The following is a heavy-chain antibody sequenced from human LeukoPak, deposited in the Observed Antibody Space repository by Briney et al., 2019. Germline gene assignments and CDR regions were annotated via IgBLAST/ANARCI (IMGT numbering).Heavy chain of an antibody. Sequence: PSETLSLTCTVSGGSITSSSYYWGWIRQPPGKGLQWIGSFYYSGSTYYNPSLKSRVTIYVDTSKNQFSLKLSSVTAADTAVYYCATTTIRLGYWGQGTLVTVSS. V-gene: IGHV4-39*07. CDR3: ATTTIRLGY. CDR2: FYYSGST. J-gene: IGHJ4*02. D-gene: IGHD1-26*01. CDR1: GGSITSSSYY.